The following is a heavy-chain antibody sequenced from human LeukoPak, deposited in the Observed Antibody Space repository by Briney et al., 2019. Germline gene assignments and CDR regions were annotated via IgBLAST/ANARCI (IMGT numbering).Heavy chain of an antibody. V-gene: IGHV6-1*01. CDR1: GDSVSSNSAA. D-gene: IGHD3-10*01. J-gene: IGHJ4*02. CDR2: TYYRSKWYN. CDR3: ARALKYYYGSGSSRFFDY. Sequence: SQTLSLTCAISGDSVSSNSAAWNWIRQSPSRGLEWLGRTYYRSKWYNDYAVSVKSRITINPDTSKNQFSLQLNSVTPEDTAVYYCARALKYYYGSGSSRFFDYWGQGTLVTVSS.